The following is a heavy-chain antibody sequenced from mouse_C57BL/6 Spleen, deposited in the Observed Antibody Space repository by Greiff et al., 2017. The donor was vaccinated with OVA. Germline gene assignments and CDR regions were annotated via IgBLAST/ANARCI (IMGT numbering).Heavy chain of an antibody. D-gene: IGHD1-1*01. CDR2: ISSGGSYT. CDR1: GFTFSSYG. CDR3: ARHTTTVVATPFDY. V-gene: IGHV5-6*01. J-gene: IGHJ2*01. Sequence: EVQLQESGGDLVKPGGSLKLSCAASGFTFSSYGMSWVRQTPDKRLEWVATISSGGSYTYYPDSVKGRFTISRDNAKNTLYLQMSSLKSEDTAMYYCARHTTTVVATPFDYWGQGTTLTVSS.